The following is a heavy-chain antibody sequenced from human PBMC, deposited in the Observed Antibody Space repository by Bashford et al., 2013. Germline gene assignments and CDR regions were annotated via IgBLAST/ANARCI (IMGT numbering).Heavy chain of an antibody. CDR2: VNAESGGA. CDR1: GYTFTGYL. V-gene: IGHV1-2*06. CDR3: ARGGEGYCIPPNCYNVAFDI. Sequence: ASVKGLPARASGYTFTGYLMHWMRQAPGQGLEWMGRVNAESGGANYAQKFQGRVTMTRDTSASIVYMELSGLISDDTAVYYCARGGEGYCIPPNCYNVAFDIWGQGGQWSPSPQ. J-gene: IGHJ3*02. D-gene: IGHD2-2*02.